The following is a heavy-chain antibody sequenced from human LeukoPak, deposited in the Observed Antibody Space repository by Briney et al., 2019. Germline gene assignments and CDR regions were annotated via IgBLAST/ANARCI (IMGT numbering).Heavy chain of an antibody. D-gene: IGHD3-9*01. CDR1: GDSISSYY. CDR3: ARDPGDTDWYNFDF. V-gene: IGHV4-59*12. CDR2: IYYSGIT. J-gene: IGHJ4*02. Sequence: SETLSLTCTVSGDSISSYYWYWFRQPPGKELEWIACIYYSGITHYNPSLKSRVTISLDTSRNQFSLRLSSVTAADTAVYYCARDPGDTDWYNFDFWGQGILVTVSS.